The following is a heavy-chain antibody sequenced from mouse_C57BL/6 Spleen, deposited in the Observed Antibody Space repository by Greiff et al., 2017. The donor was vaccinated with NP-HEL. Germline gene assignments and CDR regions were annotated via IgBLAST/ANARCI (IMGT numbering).Heavy chain of an antibody. CDR3: ARFHYYGSSYEVYYAMDY. J-gene: IGHJ4*01. Sequence: EVKLQESGPELVKPGASVKISCKASGYSFTDYNMNWVKQSNGKSLEWIGVINPNYGTTSYNQKFKGKATLTVDQSSSTAYMQLNSLTSEDSAVYYCARFHYYGSSYEVYYAMDYWGQGTSVTVSS. CDR1: GYSFTDYN. V-gene: IGHV1-39*01. D-gene: IGHD1-1*01. CDR2: INPNYGTT.